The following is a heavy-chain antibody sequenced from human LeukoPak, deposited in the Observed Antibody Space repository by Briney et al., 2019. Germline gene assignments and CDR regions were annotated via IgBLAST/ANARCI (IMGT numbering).Heavy chain of an antibody. CDR2: IYYSGST. V-gene: IGHV4-59*01. D-gene: IGHD3-3*01. Sequence: SETLSLTCTVSGGSISSYYWSWVRQPPGKGLEWIGYIYYSGSTNYNPSLKSRVTISVDTSKNQFSLKLSSVTAADTAVYYCARGLFGVFDYWGQGTLVTVSS. CDR3: ARGLFGVFDY. CDR1: GGSISSYY. J-gene: IGHJ4*02.